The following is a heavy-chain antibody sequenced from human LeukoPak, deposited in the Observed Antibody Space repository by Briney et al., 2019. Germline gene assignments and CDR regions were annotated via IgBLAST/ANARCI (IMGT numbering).Heavy chain of an antibody. D-gene: IGHD3-10*01. Sequence: SETLSLTCTVSGYSISSGYYWGWIRQPPGKGLEWIGSIYHSGSTYYNPSLKSRVTISVDTSKNQFSLKLSSVTAADTAVYYCARIYGSGSYLRYYYYYMDVWGKGTTVTVSS. J-gene: IGHJ6*03. CDR3: ARIYGSGSYLRYYYYYMDV. CDR1: GYSISSGYY. CDR2: IYHSGST. V-gene: IGHV4-38-2*02.